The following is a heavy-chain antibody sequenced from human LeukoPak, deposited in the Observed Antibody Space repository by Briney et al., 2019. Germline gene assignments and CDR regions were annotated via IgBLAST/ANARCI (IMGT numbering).Heavy chain of an antibody. CDR3: AKDRWGITMVRGALFDY. CDR2: ISSSGSTI. D-gene: IGHD3-10*01. J-gene: IGHJ4*02. CDR1: GFTFSDYY. Sequence: GGSLRLSCAASGFTFSDYYMSWIRQAPGKGLEWVSYISSSGSTIYYADSVKGRFTISRDNSKNTLHLQMNSLRAEDTAVYYCAKDRWGITMVRGALFDYWGQGTLVTVSS. V-gene: IGHV3-11*01.